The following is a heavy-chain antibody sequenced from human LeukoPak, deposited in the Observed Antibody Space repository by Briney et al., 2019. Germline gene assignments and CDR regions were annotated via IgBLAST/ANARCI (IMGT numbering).Heavy chain of an antibody. CDR2: INPNTGTT. V-gene: IGHV1-2*07. CDR1: GYTFTVYY. D-gene: IGHD1-7*01. J-gene: IGHJ4*02. CDR3: ARSNWNYDLPGYYFDY. Sequence: GASVKVSCKASGYTFTVYYIHWVRQAAGHGLEWVGWINPNTGTTNYAPRFQGRVTMTTDTSVTTAYLELKRLTPDETAVYYCARSNWNYDLPGYYFDYWGQGTLVTVSS.